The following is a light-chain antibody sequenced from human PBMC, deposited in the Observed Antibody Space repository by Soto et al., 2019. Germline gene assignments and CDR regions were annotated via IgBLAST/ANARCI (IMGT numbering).Light chain of an antibody. CDR1: QSIHTS. J-gene: IGKJ5*01. CDR3: QQRNVWPPIN. Sequence: VLTQSPVTLSLSPGERATLSCRASQSIHTSLAWYQQKPGQPPRLVIYDASLRANGVPARFGGSGSGTDFTLTINGLEPEDFAVYYCQQRNVWPPINCGQGTRREIK. CDR2: DAS. V-gene: IGKV3-11*01.